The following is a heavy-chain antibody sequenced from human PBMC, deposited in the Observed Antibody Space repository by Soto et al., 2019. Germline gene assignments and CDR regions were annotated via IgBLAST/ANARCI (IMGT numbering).Heavy chain of an antibody. D-gene: IGHD3-22*01. CDR2: IYYRGST. J-gene: IGHJ4*02. CDR3: ARVSTYYDSSGYSEPPIFDY. Sequence: SETLCLTCTVSGGSIRYYYWSWIRQPPGKGLEWIGYIYYRGSTNYNPPLKSRVTISVDTSKNQFSLKLSSVTAADTAVYYCARVSTYYDSSGYSEPPIFDYWGQGTLVTVS. V-gene: IGHV4-59*01. CDR1: GGSIRYYY.